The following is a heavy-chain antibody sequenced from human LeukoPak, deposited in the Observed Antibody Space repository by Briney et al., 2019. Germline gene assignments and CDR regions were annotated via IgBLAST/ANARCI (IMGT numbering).Heavy chain of an antibody. V-gene: IGHV1-18*01. D-gene: IGHD2-21*02. CDR3: ARAVGGCDSRGAFDI. J-gene: IGHJ3*02. CDR2: ISAYSGNT. CDR1: GYTFTSYG. Sequence: GASVKVSCKASGYTFTSYGISWVRQAPGQGLEWMGWISAYSGNTNYAQKLQGRVTMTTDTSTSTSYMELRSLRSDVTAVYYCARAVGGCDSRGAFDIWGQGTMVTVSS.